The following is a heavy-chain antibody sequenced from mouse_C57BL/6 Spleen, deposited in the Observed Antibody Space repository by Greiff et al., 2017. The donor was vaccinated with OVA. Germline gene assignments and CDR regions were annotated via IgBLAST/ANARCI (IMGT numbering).Heavy chain of an antibody. CDR2: IDPETGGT. Sequence: QVQLKQSGAELVRPGASVTLSCKASGYTFTDYEMHWVKQTPVHGLEWIGAIDPETGGTAYNQKFKGKAILTADKSSSTAYMELRSLTSEDSAVYYCTRGVTTVVAKDDYWGQGTTLTVSS. CDR1: GYTFTDYE. V-gene: IGHV1-15*01. CDR3: TRGVTTVVAKDDY. J-gene: IGHJ2*01. D-gene: IGHD1-1*01.